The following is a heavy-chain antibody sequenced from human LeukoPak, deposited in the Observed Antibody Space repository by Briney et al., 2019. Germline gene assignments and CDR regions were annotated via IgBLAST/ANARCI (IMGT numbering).Heavy chain of an antibody. J-gene: IGHJ4*02. D-gene: IGHD3-10*01. V-gene: IGHV4-59*01. Sequence: SETLSLTCTVSGVSISSYYWSWLRQPAGKGLEWIGYIYYSGSTNYNPSLKSRVTISVDTSKNQFSLKLSSVTAADTAVYYCARSAHMVRGVYFDYWGQGTLVTVSS. CDR2: IYYSGST. CDR3: ARSAHMVRGVYFDY. CDR1: GVSISSYY.